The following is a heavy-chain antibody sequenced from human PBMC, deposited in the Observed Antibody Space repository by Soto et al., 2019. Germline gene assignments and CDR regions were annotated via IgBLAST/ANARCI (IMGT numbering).Heavy chain of an antibody. CDR3: ARAESGSYSN. CDR1: GFTLSNYW. V-gene: IGHV3-74*01. D-gene: IGHD3-10*01. CDR2: IKSDGTIT. J-gene: IGHJ4*02. Sequence: EVQLVESGGGLVQPGGSLRLSCAASGFTLSNYWMHWVRQAPGKGLVWVSRIKSDGTITSHADSVKGRFTISRDNAKNTLYLQMNSLRAEDTAVYYCARAESGSYSNWGQGTLVIVSS.